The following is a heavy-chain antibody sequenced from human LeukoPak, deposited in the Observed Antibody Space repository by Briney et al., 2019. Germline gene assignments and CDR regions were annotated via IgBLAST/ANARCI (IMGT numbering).Heavy chain of an antibody. D-gene: IGHD3-22*01. Sequence: GGSLRLSCAASGFTFSSYGMHWVRQAPGKGLEWVAVIWYDGSNKYYADSVKGRFTISRDNSKNTLYLQMNSLRAEDTAVYYCAKVDTMIVVVDAFDIWGQGTMVTVSS. CDR2: IWYDGSNK. J-gene: IGHJ3*02. CDR1: GFTFSSYG. V-gene: IGHV3-30*02. CDR3: AKVDTMIVVVDAFDI.